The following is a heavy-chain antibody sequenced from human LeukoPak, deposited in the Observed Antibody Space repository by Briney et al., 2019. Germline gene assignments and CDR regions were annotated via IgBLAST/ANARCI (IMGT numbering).Heavy chain of an antibody. V-gene: IGHV5-51*01. D-gene: IGHD2-2*01. CDR3: ARHMDKNKGFCSGPTCYDAFDI. J-gene: IGHJ3*02. Sequence: KPGESLQISCKGSGYSFTNYWIGWVRHMPEKGLEWMGFIYPGDSDIRYSPSFQGQVTISADKSINTAYLQWSSLKASDTAMYHCARHMDKNKGFCSGPTCYDAFDIWGQGTTVTVSS. CDR1: GYSFTNYW. CDR2: IYPGDSDI.